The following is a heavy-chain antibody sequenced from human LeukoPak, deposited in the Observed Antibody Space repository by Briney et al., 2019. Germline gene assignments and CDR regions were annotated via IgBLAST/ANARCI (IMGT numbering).Heavy chain of an antibody. V-gene: IGHV1-69*13. CDR1: GGTFSSDV. D-gene: IGHD6-6*01. CDR2: IIPIFGTT. CDR3: ARGERAARPPDY. Sequence: ASVKVSCKASGGTFSSDVISWVRQAPGQGLEWMGGIIPIFGTTNYAQKFQGRVTITADESTSTAYMELSSLRSEDTAVYYCARGERAARPPDYWGQGTLVTVSS. J-gene: IGHJ4*02.